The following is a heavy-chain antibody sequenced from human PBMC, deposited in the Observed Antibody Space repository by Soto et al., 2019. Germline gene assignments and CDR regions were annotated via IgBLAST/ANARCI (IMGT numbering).Heavy chain of an antibody. Sequence: EASVKVSCKASGYTFTSYAMHWVRQAPGQRLEWMGWINAGNGNTKYSQKFQGRVTITRDTSANTAYMELSSLRSEDTAVYYCARDPDILTGYGPYYYYGMDVWGQGTTVTVSS. V-gene: IGHV1-3*01. J-gene: IGHJ6*02. CDR3: ARDPDILTGYGPYYYYGMDV. CDR2: INAGNGNT. D-gene: IGHD3-9*01. CDR1: GYTFTSYA.